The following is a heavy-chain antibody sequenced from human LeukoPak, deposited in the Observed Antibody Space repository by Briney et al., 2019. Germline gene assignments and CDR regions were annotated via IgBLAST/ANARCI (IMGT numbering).Heavy chain of an antibody. V-gene: IGHV3-11*04. CDR2: ITGNGNTI. J-gene: IGHJ4*02. Sequence: GGSLRLSCAASGFTFSDYDMTWIRQAPGKGLEWLSFITGNGNTIYHTDSIKGRFTISRDNAKNLLYLQMNSLRAEDTAVYYCARGRRQLVPAYYFDYWGQGTLVTVSS. D-gene: IGHD6-13*01. CDR1: GFTFSDYD. CDR3: ARGRRQLVPAYYFDY.